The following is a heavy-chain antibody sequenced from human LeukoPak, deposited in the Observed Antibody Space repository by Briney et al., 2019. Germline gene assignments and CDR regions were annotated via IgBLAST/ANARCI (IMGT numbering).Heavy chain of an antibody. CDR3: AREVDTAMVTGFDY. Sequence: SVKVSCKASRGTFSSYAISWVRQAPGQGLEWMGRIIPIFGTANYAQKFQGRATITADKSTSTAYMELSSLRSEDTAVYYCAREVDTAMVTGFDYWGQGTLVTVSS. CDR2: IIPIFGTA. V-gene: IGHV1-69*06. D-gene: IGHD5-18*01. CDR1: RGTFSSYA. J-gene: IGHJ4*02.